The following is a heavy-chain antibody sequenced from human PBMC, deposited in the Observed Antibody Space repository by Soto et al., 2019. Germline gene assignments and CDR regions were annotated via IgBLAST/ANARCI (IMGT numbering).Heavy chain of an antibody. J-gene: IGHJ6*02. D-gene: IGHD6-19*01. CDR1: GHIFTHYC. Sequence: GESLKLSCKGFGHIFTHYCIGWVRQMPGKGLEWMVVIYPHDSDTIYSPSFQGQVTISADKSTSTAYLQWSSLRASDTAMYYCARPREAGKNYYGVDVWGQGTTVTVSS. CDR3: ARPREAGKNYYGVDV. V-gene: IGHV5-51*01. CDR2: IYPHDSDT.